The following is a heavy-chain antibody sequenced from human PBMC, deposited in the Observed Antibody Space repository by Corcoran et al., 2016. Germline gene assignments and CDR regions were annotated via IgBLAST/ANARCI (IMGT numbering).Heavy chain of an antibody. Sequence: QLQLQESGPGLVKPSETLSLTCTVSGGSISSSSYYWCWIRQPPGKGLEWIGSIYYSGSTYYNPSLKSRVTISVDTSKNQFSLKLSSVTAADTAVYYCARGGGDSGGSCYDYWGQGTLVTVSS. J-gene: IGHJ4*02. CDR2: IYYSGST. CDR3: ARGGGDSGGSCYDY. V-gene: IGHV4-39*01. D-gene: IGHD2-15*01. CDR1: GGSISSSSYY.